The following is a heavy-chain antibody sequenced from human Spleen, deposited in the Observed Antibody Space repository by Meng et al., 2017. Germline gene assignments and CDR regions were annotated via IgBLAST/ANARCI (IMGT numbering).Heavy chain of an antibody. CDR2: INHSGST. Sequence: LQQWGAGLLKPSETLSLTCVVSGGSFSDYYWSWIRQPPGKGLEWIGEINHSGSTNYNPSLKSRVTISVDTSKNQFSLKLSSVTAADTAVYYCARFGVVPAAIDYWGQGTLVPSPQ. CDR3: ARFGVVPAAIDY. J-gene: IGHJ4*02. D-gene: IGHD2-2*01. V-gene: IGHV4-34*01. CDR1: GGSFSDYY.